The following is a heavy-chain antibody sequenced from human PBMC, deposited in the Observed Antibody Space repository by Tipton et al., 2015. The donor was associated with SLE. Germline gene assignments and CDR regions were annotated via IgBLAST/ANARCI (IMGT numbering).Heavy chain of an antibody. J-gene: IGHJ4*02. CDR1: GGFFSGYY. D-gene: IGHD6-13*01. Sequence: GLVKPSETLSLTCAVYGGFFSGYYWSWIRQPPGKGLEWIGEINHSGSTNYNPSLKSRATISVDTSKNQFSLKLSSVTAADTAVYYCATLAAAGTIDYWGQGTLVTVSS. V-gene: IGHV4-34*01. CDR3: ATLAAAGTIDY. CDR2: INHSGST.